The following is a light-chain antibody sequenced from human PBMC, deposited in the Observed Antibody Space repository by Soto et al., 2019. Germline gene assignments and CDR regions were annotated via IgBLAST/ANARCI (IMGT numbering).Light chain of an antibody. Sequence: EIVLTQSPGTLSLSPGERATLSCRASQSVSSSYLAWYQQKPGQAPRLLIYGASSRATGIPDRFSGSGSGTDFTLTISRLDPEDFAVYYCQQYGSSPLTFGGGTKGDIK. CDR3: QQYGSSPLT. CDR2: GAS. V-gene: IGKV3-20*01. CDR1: QSVSSSY. J-gene: IGKJ4*01.